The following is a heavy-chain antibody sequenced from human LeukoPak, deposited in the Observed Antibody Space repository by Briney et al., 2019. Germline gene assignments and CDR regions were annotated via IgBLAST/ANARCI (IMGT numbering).Heavy chain of an antibody. Sequence: KPSETLSLTRTVSGGSLSSYYWGWIWQPPGKGLEWGGYIYYSGSATYTPSLKSRVTTSVDTSKNQFSLKLSSVTAADTAVYYWARGFDWFDPWGQGTLVTVSS. CDR2: IYYSGSA. D-gene: IGHD3-10*01. V-gene: IGHV4-59*01. CDR1: GGSLSSYY. J-gene: IGHJ5*02. CDR3: ARGFDWFDP.